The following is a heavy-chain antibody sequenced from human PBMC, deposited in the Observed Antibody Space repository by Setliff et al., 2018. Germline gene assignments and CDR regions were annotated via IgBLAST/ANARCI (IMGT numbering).Heavy chain of an antibody. D-gene: IGHD2-15*01. CDR1: GFTFSDHY. CDR3: ARTCSGSGCYAGLES. J-gene: IGHJ4*02. V-gene: IGHV3-33*08. CDR2: IWDDGGNK. Sequence: PGGSLRLSCAASGFTFSDHYMDWVRQAPGKGLEWVAVIWDDGGNKYHADSVKGRFTISRDNSKNTLYLQMNSLRPDDTAVYYCARTCSGSGCYAGLESWGQGTPVTVS.